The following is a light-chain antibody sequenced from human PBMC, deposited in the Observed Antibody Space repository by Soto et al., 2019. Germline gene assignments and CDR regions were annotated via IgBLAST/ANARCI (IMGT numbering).Light chain of an antibody. CDR1: NSDVGGYSY. J-gene: IGLJ1*01. Sequence: QSVRTQPASVSGSPGQSITISCTGTNSDVGGYSYVSWYQQRPGKAPKLIIFEVTYRPSGVSNRFSGSRSGNTASLTISGLQPDDEGDYYCISFTSTGTHVFGTGTKVTVL. CDR2: EVT. V-gene: IGLV2-14*01. CDR3: ISFTSTGTHV.